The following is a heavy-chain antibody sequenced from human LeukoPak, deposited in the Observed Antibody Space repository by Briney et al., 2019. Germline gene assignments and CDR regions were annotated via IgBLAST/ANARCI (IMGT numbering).Heavy chain of an antibody. V-gene: IGHV3-48*04. CDR3: AKDRTMTASDY. CDR1: GFTFSSYS. J-gene: IGHJ4*02. D-gene: IGHD3-22*01. Sequence: GGSLRLSCAASGFTFSSYSMNWVRQAPGKGLEWVSYISSSSSTIYYADSVKGRFTISRDNAKNSLYLQMNSLRAEDTAVYYCAKDRTMTASDYWGQGTLATVSS. CDR2: ISSSSSTI.